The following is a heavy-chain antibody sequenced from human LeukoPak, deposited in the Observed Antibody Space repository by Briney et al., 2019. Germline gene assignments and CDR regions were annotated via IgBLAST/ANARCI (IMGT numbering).Heavy chain of an antibody. CDR3: ALRPKSEAVPITGGVDF. V-gene: IGHV3-30*03. D-gene: IGHD3-16*01. CDR2: ISYDGSIK. J-gene: IGHJ4*02. CDR1: GFTLSSYG. Sequence: GGSLRLSCAASGFTLSSYGMHWVRQAPGKGLEWVAVISYDGSIKSYADSVKGRFTISRDNSRNTLYLQMNSLRAEDTAVYYCALRPKSEAVPITGGVDFWGQGTLVTVSS.